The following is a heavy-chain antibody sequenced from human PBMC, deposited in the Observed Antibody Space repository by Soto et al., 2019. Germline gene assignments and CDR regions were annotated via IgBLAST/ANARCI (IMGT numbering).Heavy chain of an antibody. CDR3: ARGGSAGSWNWFDP. D-gene: IGHD3-10*01. Sequence: SETLSLTCAVSGGSISSGGYSWSWIRQPPGKGLEWIGYIYHSGSTYYNPSLKSRVTISVDRSKNQFSLKLSSVTAADTAVYYCARGGSAGSWNWFDPWGQGTLVTVSS. J-gene: IGHJ5*02. CDR1: GGSISSGGYS. V-gene: IGHV4-30-2*01. CDR2: IYHSGST.